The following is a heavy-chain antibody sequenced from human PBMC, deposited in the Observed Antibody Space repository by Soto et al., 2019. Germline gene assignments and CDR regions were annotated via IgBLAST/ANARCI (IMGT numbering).Heavy chain of an antibody. D-gene: IGHD2-2*01. CDR2: ISAYNGNT. V-gene: IGHV1-18*01. Sequence: QVQLVQSGGEVKKPGASVKVSCKAFGYTFTNYGISWVRQAPGQGLEWMGWISAYNGNTNYVEKLQGRVTMTTDTSTSTAYMELRSLRSDDTAVYYCARDRERYCSGSNCYERAGYYYFAMDVWGQGTAVTVSS. J-gene: IGHJ6*02. CDR3: ARDRERYCSGSNCYERAGYYYFAMDV. CDR1: GYTFTNYG.